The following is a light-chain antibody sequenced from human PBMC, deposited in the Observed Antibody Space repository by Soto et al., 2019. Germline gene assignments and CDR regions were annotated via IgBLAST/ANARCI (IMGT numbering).Light chain of an antibody. CDR1: SSNIGCNT. CDR3: STWDDSLSASV. V-gene: IGLV1-44*01. Sequence: QSALTQPPSLSGTPGQRVTISCSGSSSNIGCNTVHWYQHLPGTAPKLLIYINDQRPSWVPARFSGSTSGTSASLAISGLQYADEAHDYCSTWDDSLSASVFGGGTQLTVL. J-gene: IGLJ7*01. CDR2: IND.